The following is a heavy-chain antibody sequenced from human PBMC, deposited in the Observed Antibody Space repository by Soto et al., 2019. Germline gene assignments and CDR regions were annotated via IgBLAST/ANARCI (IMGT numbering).Heavy chain of an antibody. J-gene: IGHJ6*02. CDR1: GFTFSSYG. CDR3: ARGLTTDYYYGMDV. Sequence: QPGGSLRLSCAASGFTFSSYGMHWVRQAPGKGLEWVAVIWYDGSNKYYADSVKGRFTISRDNSKNTLYLQMNSLRAEDTAVYYCARGLTTDYYYGMDVWGQGTTVTV. D-gene: IGHD1-1*01. V-gene: IGHV3-33*01. CDR2: IWYDGSNK.